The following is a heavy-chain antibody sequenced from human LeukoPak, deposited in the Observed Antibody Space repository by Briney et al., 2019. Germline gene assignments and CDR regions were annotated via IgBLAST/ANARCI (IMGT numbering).Heavy chain of an antibody. CDR2: IKLDGSET. V-gene: IGHV3-7*03. Sequence: GGSLRLSCAASGFTFSSYAMSWVRQAPGKRLEWVATIKLDGSETYYVDSVEGRFIISRDNAKNSLYLQMNSLRDEDTAVYYCARDRSDVLTGYNDAFDIWGQGTTVTVSS. CDR1: GFTFSSYA. D-gene: IGHD3-9*01. CDR3: ARDRSDVLTGYNDAFDI. J-gene: IGHJ3*02.